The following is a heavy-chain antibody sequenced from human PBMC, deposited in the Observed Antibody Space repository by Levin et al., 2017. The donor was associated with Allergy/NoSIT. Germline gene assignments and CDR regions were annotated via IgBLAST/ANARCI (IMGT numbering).Heavy chain of an antibody. Sequence: SCAASGFTFSSYGMHWVRQAPGKGLEWVAVIWYDGSNKYYADSVKGRFTISRDNSKNTLYLQMNSLRAEDTAVYYCASESTTVTTVVYWGQGTLVTVSS. CDR1: GFTFSSYG. V-gene: IGHV3-33*01. D-gene: IGHD4-17*01. J-gene: IGHJ4*02. CDR2: IWYDGSNK. CDR3: ASESTTVTTVVY.